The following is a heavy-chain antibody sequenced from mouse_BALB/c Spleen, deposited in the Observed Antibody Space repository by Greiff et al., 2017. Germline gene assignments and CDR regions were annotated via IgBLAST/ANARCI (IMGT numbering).Heavy chain of an antibody. Sequence: DLVKPGASVKLSCKASGYTFTSYWMNWIKQRPGQGLEWIGRIAPGSGSTYYNEMFKGKATLTVDTSSSTAYIQLSSLSSDDSAVYFCDRCYRYDEWYFDVWGAGTTVTVSS. CDR2: IAPGSGST. V-gene: IGHV1S41*01. CDR3: DRCYRYDEWYFDV. CDR1: GYTFTSYW. J-gene: IGHJ1*01. D-gene: IGHD2-14*01.